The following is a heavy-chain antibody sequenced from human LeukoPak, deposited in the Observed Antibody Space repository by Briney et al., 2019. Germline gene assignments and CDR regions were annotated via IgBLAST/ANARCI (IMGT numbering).Heavy chain of an antibody. V-gene: IGHV4-31*03. D-gene: IGHD3-10*01. CDR1: GGSISSSSYY. J-gene: IGHJ5*02. CDR3: ARELWFVNAPGSWFDP. CDR2: IYYSGST. Sequence: PSETLSLTCTVSGGSISSSSYYWGWIRQHPGKGLEWIGYIYYSGSTYYNPSLKSRVTISVDTSKNQFSLRLTSVTAADTAVYYCARELWFVNAPGSWFDPWGQGTLVTVSS.